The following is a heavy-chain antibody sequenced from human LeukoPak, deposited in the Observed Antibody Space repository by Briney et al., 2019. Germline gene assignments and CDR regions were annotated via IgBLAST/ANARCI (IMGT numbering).Heavy chain of an antibody. CDR2: IYSGGST. J-gene: IGHJ4*02. V-gene: IGHV3-53*01. CDR1: GFMVSSNY. CDR3: AKGTTVTYYFDY. D-gene: IGHD4-17*01. Sequence: PGGSLRLSCAASGFMVSSNYMNWVRQAPGKGLEWVSVIYSGGSTYYADSVKGRFTISRDNSKNTLYLQMNSLRAEDTAVYYCAKGTTVTYYFDYWGQGTLVTVSS.